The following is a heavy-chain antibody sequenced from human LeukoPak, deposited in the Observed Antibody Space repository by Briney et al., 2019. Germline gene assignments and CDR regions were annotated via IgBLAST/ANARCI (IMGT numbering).Heavy chain of an antibody. CDR3: ARDDVTMIEDTPGPFDY. CDR2: ISAYNGNT. J-gene: IGHJ4*02. Sequence: GASVKVSCKASGYTFTSYGISWVRQAPGQGLEWMGWISAYNGNTNYAQKPQGRVTMTTDTSTSTAYMELRSLRSDDTAVYYCARDDVTMIEDTPGPFDYWGQGTLVTVSS. V-gene: IGHV1-18*01. D-gene: IGHD3-22*01. CDR1: GYTFTSYG.